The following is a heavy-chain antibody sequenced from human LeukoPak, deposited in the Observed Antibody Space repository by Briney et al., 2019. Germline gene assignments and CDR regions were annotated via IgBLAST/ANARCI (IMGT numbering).Heavy chain of an antibody. Sequence: SETLSLTCTVSGGSISSSSYYWGWIRQPPGKGLEWIGSIYYSGSTYYNPSLRSRVTISVDASKNQFSLKLSSVTAADTAVYFCARDRYYYDSSGYSLFDYWGQGTLVTVSS. D-gene: IGHD3-22*01. J-gene: IGHJ4*02. CDR1: GGSISSSSYY. CDR3: ARDRYYYDSSGYSLFDY. V-gene: IGHV4-39*07. CDR2: IYYSGST.